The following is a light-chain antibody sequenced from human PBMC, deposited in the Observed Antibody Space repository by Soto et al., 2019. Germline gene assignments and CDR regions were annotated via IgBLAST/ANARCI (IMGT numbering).Light chain of an antibody. J-gene: IGLJ1*01. CDR2: MND. CDR3: ASWDDSLSGYV. CDR1: TCNILRNY. V-gene: IGLV1-47*01. Sequence: QSVLAQPPSASGNPGQRLTISCSGSTCNILRNYVYWYRQLPGTASRLLIYMNDQRPSGVPDRFSGSKSGTSASLAISGLRSEDEADYYCASWDDSLSGYVFGTGTKV.